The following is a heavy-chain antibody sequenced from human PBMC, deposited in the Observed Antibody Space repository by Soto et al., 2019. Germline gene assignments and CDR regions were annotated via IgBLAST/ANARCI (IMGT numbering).Heavy chain of an antibody. Sequence: QVQLVQSGAEVKKPESSVKVSCKAPGGTFSTYAISWVRQAPGQGLEWMGGIIPMFGTANYAQRFQDRVTITADASTNTGYMELRSLRSEDTAVYFCASGIQLWLRRISNGYSGWGQGTLVTVSS. CDR3: ASGIQLWLRRISNGYSG. CDR2: IIPMFGTA. CDR1: GGTFSTYA. J-gene: IGHJ4*02. D-gene: IGHD5-18*01. V-gene: IGHV1-69*12.